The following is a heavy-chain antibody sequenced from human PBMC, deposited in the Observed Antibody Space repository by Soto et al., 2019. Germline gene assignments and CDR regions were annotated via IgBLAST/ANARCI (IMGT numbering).Heavy chain of an antibody. CDR3: EHRQLVVVAAAPFDI. CDR1: GFSLSTSGVG. J-gene: IGHJ3*02. D-gene: IGHD2-15*01. Sequence: QITLKESGPTLVKPTQTLTLTCTFSGFSLSTSGVGVGWIRQPPGKALEWLGIIYLDDDKLYSPSLKSRFTIIKDTYKNQVVVTMTNMEPVDTATYYCEHRQLVVVAAAPFDIWGQGTMVTVSS. V-gene: IGHV2-5*02. CDR2: IYLDDDK.